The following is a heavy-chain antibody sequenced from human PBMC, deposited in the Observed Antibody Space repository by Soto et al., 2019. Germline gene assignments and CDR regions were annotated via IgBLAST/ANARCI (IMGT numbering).Heavy chain of an antibody. V-gene: IGHV3-7*01. CDR1: EFTFSNYW. CDR3: ARTRPGAYFDY. J-gene: IGHJ4*02. CDR2: MKEDGSET. Sequence: LRLSCEASEFTFSNYWMSWVRQAPGEGLEWVAVMKEDGSETSYVDSVKGRFTISRDNAKNSLHLQMNSLRVDDTALYYCARTRPGAYFDYWGQGTLVTVSS.